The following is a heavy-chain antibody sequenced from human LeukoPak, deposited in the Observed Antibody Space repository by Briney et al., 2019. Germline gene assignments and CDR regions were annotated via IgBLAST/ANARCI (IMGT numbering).Heavy chain of an antibody. Sequence: GGSLRLSCAASGFTFSSYDMHWVRQATGKGLEWVSAIGTAGDTYYPGSVKGRFTISRENAKNSLYLQMNSLRAGDTAVYYCARVNYYGSGSYPVGGAFDIWGQGTMVTVSS. CDR1: GFTFSSYD. V-gene: IGHV3-13*01. J-gene: IGHJ3*02. D-gene: IGHD3-10*01. CDR3: ARVNYYGSGSYPVGGAFDI. CDR2: IGTAGDT.